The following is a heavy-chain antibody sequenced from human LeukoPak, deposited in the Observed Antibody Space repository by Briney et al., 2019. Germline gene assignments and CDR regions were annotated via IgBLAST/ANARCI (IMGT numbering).Heavy chain of an antibody. CDR3: ARFGGSSSWYVSYGMDV. CDR1: TFTFSNYP. V-gene: IGHV3-11*03. Sequence: GGSLRLSCAASTFTFSNYPMSWVRQAPGKGLEWVSYISSSSSYTNYADSVKGRFTISRDNAKNSLYLQMNSLRAEDTAVYYCARFGGSSSWYVSYGMDVWGQGTTVTVSS. CDR2: ISSSSSYT. J-gene: IGHJ6*02. D-gene: IGHD6-13*01.